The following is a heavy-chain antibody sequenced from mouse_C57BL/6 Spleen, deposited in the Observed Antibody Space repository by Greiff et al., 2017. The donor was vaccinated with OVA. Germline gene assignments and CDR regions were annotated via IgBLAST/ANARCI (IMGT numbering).Heavy chain of an antibody. V-gene: IGHV1-74*01. CDR1: GYTFTSYW. J-gene: IGHJ4*01. Sequence: QVQLQQPGAELVKPGASVKVSCKASGYTFTSYWMHWVKQRPGQGLEWIGRIHPSDSDTNYNQKFKGKATLTVDKSSSPAYMQLSSLTSEDSAVYYCAISTGYFYAMDYWGQGTSVTVSS. CDR2: IHPSDSDT. D-gene: IGHD4-1*02. CDR3: AISTGYFYAMDY.